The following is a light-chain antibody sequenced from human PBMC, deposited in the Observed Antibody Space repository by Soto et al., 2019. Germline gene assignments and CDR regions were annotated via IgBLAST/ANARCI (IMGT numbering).Light chain of an antibody. CDR1: KSVRSD. CDR3: QQYNDWPTIT. CDR2: GGS. V-gene: IGKV3-15*01. Sequence: EIVMTQSPATLSVPPGDSATFSCRASKSVRSDLAWYQQKPGQAPRLLIYGGSIRAADIPDRFSGRGSGTEFTLTISTLQSEDFAVYYCQQYNDWPTITFGQGTRLEIK. J-gene: IGKJ5*01.